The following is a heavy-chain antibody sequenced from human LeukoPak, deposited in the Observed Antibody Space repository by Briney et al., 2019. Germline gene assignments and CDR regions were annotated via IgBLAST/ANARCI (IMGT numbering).Heavy chain of an antibody. CDR1: GGTFSSYA. CDR2: VIPIFGAA. D-gene: IGHD3-22*01. J-gene: IGHJ1*01. Sequence: SVKVSCKASGGTFSSYAISWVRQAPGQGLEWMGGVIPIFGAANYAQKFPGRVTITADESTSKAYMELRSLRSEATAAYYCWRDSGRYDSSGYSYQHWGQGTLLTVPS. CDR3: WRDSGRYDSSGYSYQH. V-gene: IGHV1-69*13.